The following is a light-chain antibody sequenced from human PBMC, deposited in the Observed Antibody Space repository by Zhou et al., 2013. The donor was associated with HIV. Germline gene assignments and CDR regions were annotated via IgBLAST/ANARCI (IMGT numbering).Light chain of an antibody. CDR3: QKYDTVPRT. J-gene: IGKJ1*01. V-gene: IGKV1-39*01. CDR1: QRIDTF. CDR2: NAS. Sequence: DIQMTQSPSSLSASVGDRVTISCRSSQRIDTFLNWYQKKPGRAPRLMIHNASILESEAPPRFSGSGSGTDFVLTLGRLEPEDFATYYCQKYDTVPRTFGQGTRV.